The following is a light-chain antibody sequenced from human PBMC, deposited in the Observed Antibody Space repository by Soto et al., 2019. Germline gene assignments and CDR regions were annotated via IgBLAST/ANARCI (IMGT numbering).Light chain of an antibody. CDR3: QQYNDWPRT. J-gene: IGKJ1*01. CDR2: WAS. Sequence: VLTQSPDSLAVSLGERATINCKSSQSVLYSSNNMNYLAWYQQKAGQPPKLLIYWASTRESGVPDRFGGSGSGTEFTLTISSLLSEDFAVYYCQQYNDWPRTFGQGTKVDIK. V-gene: IGKV4-1*01. CDR1: QSVLYSSNNMNY.